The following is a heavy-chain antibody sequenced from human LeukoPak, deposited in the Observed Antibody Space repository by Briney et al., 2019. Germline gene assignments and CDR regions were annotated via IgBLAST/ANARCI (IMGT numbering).Heavy chain of an antibody. Sequence: ASVKASCKASGYTFTSYGISWVRQAPGQGLEWMGWMNPSSGNTGYAQKFQGRVTMTRNTSISTAYMELSSLRSEDTAVYYCARRSGSVFYGMDVWGQGTTVTVSS. CDR1: GYTFTSYG. J-gene: IGHJ6*02. CDR3: ARRSGSVFYGMDV. V-gene: IGHV1-8*02. D-gene: IGHD3-10*01. CDR2: MNPSSGNT.